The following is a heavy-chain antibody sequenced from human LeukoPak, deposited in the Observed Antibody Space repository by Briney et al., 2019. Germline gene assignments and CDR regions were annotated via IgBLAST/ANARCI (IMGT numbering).Heavy chain of an antibody. CDR1: GFTFSSYT. J-gene: IGHJ4*02. CDR2: IGSSGDSI. Sequence: PGGSLRLSCAASGFTFSSYTMNWVRQAPGKGLEWISYIGSSGDSINYADSVKGRFTISRDNAKNSLSLQMNSLRAEDTAVYYCARGRTSGSSWPFDYWGQGTPVTVSS. V-gene: IGHV3-48*04. D-gene: IGHD6-13*01. CDR3: ARGRTSGSSWPFDY.